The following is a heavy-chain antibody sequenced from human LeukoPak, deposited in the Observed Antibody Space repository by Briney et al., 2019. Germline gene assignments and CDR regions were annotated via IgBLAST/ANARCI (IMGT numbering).Heavy chain of an antibody. V-gene: IGHV3-7*04. CDR2: VKQDGSEK. D-gene: IGHD3-22*01. CDR3: ARDEHQYYHASSGRCHY. Sequence: PGGSLRLSCAASGFTFSYYWMGWVRQAPGKGLEWVANVKQDGSEKYYVDSVKGRFTISRDNAKNSLYLQMNSMRSEDTAVYYCARDEHQYYHASSGRCHYWGQGILVSVPS. CDR1: GFTFSYYW. J-gene: IGHJ4*02.